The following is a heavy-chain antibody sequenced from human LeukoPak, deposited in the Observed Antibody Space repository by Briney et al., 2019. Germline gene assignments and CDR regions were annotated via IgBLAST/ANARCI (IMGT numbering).Heavy chain of an antibody. CDR2: INPSGGST. CDR1: GYTFTSYY. CDR3: ARDPYCSGGRCYWFDP. V-gene: IGHV1-46*01. J-gene: IGHJ5*02. Sequence: GASVKVSCKASGYTFTSYYMHWVRQAPGQGLEWMGIINPSGGSTSYAQKFQGRVTMTRDTSTSTVYMELSSLRSEDTAVYYCARDPYCSGGRCYWFDPWGQGTLVTVSS. D-gene: IGHD2-15*01.